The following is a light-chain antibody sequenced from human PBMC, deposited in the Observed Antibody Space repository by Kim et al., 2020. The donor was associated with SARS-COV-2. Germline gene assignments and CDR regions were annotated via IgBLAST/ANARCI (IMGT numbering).Light chain of an antibody. V-gene: IGKV3-20*01. J-gene: IGKJ2*01. Sequence: LSPVERAAPSCRASQSVSSRYFARYQQKPGQALRLLIYGASSRATGIPDRFSGSGSGTAFTLTISRLEPEDFAVYYCQQYGSSLYTFGQGTKLEI. CDR3: QQYGSSLYT. CDR2: GAS. CDR1: QSVSSRY.